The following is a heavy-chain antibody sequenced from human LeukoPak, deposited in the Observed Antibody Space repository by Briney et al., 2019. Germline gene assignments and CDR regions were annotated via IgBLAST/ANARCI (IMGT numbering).Heavy chain of an antibody. V-gene: IGHV3-43D*04. CDR1: GFTFDDYA. J-gene: IGHJ4*02. CDR2: ISWDGGST. Sequence: GGSLRLSCAASGFTFDDYAMHWVRHAPGKGLEWVSLISWDGGSTYYADSVKGRFTISRDNSKNSLYLQMNSLRAEDTALYYCAKDTGRFLEWLLSFDYWGQGTLVTVSS. D-gene: IGHD3-3*01. CDR3: AKDTGRFLEWLLSFDY.